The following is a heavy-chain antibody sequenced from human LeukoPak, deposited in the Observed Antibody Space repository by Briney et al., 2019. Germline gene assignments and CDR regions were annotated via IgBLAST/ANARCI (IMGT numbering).Heavy chain of an antibody. D-gene: IGHD1-26*01. CDR3: ARDGAIGGYDFDC. Sequence: GGSLRLSCAASGFTFNSHTMNWVRQAPGKGLEWVSSISSSSTYIYYADSMKGRFTVSRDNAKNSLYLQMNSLRAEDTAVYYCARDGAIGGYDFDCWGQGTLVTVSS. V-gene: IGHV3-21*01. CDR2: ISSSSTYI. J-gene: IGHJ4*02. CDR1: GFTFNSHT.